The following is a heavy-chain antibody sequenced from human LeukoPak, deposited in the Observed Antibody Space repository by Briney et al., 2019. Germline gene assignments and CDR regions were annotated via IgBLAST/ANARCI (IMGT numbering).Heavy chain of an antibody. CDR1: EYTFSSYS. V-gene: IGHV1-3*01. CDR3: ARDDWNYVIFDY. CDR2: INAGKGNT. Sequence: PAASVKVSCKASEYTFSSYSIHWVRQAPGQRLEWMGWINAGKGNTKYSQKLQGRVTITGDTSASTAYMELSSLRSEDTAVYYCARDDWNYVIFDYWGQGTLVTVSS. J-gene: IGHJ4*02. D-gene: IGHD1-7*01.